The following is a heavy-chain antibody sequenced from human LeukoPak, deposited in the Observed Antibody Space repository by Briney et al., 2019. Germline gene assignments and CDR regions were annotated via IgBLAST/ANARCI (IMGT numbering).Heavy chain of an antibody. V-gene: IGHV4-28*01. CDR2: IYYSGST. CDR1: GYSISSSNW. Sequence: SETLSLTCAVSGYSISSSNWWGWIRQPPRKGLEWIGYIYYSGSTYYNPSLKSRVTMSVDTSKNQFSLKLSSVTAVDTAVYYCARNSYYYDSSGYSVDAFDIWGQGTMVTVSS. J-gene: IGHJ3*02. D-gene: IGHD3-22*01. CDR3: ARNSYYYDSSGYSVDAFDI.